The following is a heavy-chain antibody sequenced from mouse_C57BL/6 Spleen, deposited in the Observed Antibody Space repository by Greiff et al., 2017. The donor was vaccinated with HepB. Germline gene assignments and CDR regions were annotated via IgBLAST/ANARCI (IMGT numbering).Heavy chain of an antibody. CDR2: INPYNGGT. V-gene: IGHV1-19*01. J-gene: IGHJ2*01. Sequence: VQLKQSGPVLVKPGASVKMSCKASGYTFTDYYMNWVKQSHGKSLEWIGVINPYNGGTSYNQKFKGKATLTVDKSSSTAYMELNSLTSEDSAVYYCARDDLGDYWGQGTTLTVSS. D-gene: IGHD3-1*01. CDR1: GYTFTDYY. CDR3: ARDDLGDY.